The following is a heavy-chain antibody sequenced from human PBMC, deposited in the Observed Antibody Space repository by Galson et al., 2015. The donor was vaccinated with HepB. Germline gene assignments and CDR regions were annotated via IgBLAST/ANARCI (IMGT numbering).Heavy chain of an antibody. CDR2: IIPIFGTA. CDR3: ARDASAAAGSEY. D-gene: IGHD6-13*01. Sequence: SVKVSCKASGGTFSSYAISWVRQAPGQGLEWMGGIIPIFGTANYAQKFQGRVTITADESTSTAYMELSSLRSEDTAVYYCARDASAAAGSEYWGQGTLVTVSS. V-gene: IGHV1-69*13. CDR1: GGTFSSYA. J-gene: IGHJ4*02.